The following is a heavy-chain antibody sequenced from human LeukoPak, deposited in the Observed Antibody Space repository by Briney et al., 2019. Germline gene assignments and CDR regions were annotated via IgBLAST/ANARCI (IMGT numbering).Heavy chain of an antibody. CDR2: IYYSGST. Sequence: PSETLSLTCTVSGGSISSSSYYWGWIRQPPGKGLEWIGSIYYSGSTYYNPSLKSRVTISVDTSKNQFSLKLSSVTAADTAVYYCASGKVTMVRGVTHYYYYYSMDVWGQGTTVTVSS. CDR3: ASGKVTMVRGVTHYYYYYSMDV. J-gene: IGHJ6*02. CDR1: GGSISSSSYY. V-gene: IGHV4-39*01. D-gene: IGHD3-10*01.